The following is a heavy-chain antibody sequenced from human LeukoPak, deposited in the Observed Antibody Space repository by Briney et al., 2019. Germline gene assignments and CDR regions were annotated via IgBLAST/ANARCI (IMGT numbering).Heavy chain of an antibody. J-gene: IGHJ4*02. D-gene: IGHD3-22*01. CDR3: AKDWTAYYYDSSGYSPRSGVYY. CDR1: GFTFSSYA. Sequence: PGGSLRLSCAASGFTFSSYAMSWVRQAPGKGLEWVSAISSSGGSTYYAASVKGRFTISRDNSKNTLYLQMNSLRAEDTAVYYCAKDWTAYYYDSSGYSPRSGVYYWGQGTLVTVSS. V-gene: IGHV3-23*01. CDR2: ISSSGGST.